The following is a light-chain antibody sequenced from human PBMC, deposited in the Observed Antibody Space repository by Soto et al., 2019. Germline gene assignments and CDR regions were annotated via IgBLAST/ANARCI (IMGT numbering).Light chain of an antibody. CDR2: LGS. CDR1: QSHRHHNGYNY. Sequence: DIVMTQSPLSLPVTPGEPASISCRSSQSHRHHNGYNYLDWYLQKPGQSPQVLIYLGSNRASGVPDRVSGSGSGTVFTLKISRVEAEDVGVYYCIQTLQAPYSFGQGTKLEIK. J-gene: IGKJ2*01. V-gene: IGKV2-28*01. CDR3: IQTLQAPYS.